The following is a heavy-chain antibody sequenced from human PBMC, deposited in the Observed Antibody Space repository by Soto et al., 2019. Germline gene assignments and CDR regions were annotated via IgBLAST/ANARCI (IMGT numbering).Heavy chain of an antibody. CDR2: IRSKAYGGTT. D-gene: IGHD5-12*01. CDR3: PPKYRGYDLPRV. V-gene: IGHV3-49*03. CDR1: GFTFGDYD. J-gene: IGHJ4*02. Sequence: GGSLRLSCTASGFTFGDYDMSWFRQAPGKGLEWVGFIRSKAYGGTTEYAASVKGRFTISRDASKNIAYLLMNSLKTEDTAVYFFPPKYRGYDLPRVWGQEPLVTVP.